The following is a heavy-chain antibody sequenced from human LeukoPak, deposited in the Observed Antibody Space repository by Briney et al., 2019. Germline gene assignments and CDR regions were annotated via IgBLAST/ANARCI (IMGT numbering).Heavy chain of an antibody. J-gene: IGHJ5*02. D-gene: IGHD3-10*01. CDR2: SSGSGAST. Sequence: GWSLRLSCPSSGFTFSSHGMSWVRQAPGKGLEWVSGSSGSGASTEDADSGRCRFTIDRDNSKNTLYLKRNSLRDEDTAVYYCAKDRGRGVSGFDHWGQGTLVTVSS. V-gene: IGHV3-23*01. CDR1: GFTFSSHG. CDR3: AKDRGRGVSGFDH.